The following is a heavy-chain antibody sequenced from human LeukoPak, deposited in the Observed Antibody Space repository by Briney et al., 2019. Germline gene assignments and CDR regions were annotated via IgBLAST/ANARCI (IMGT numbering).Heavy chain of an antibody. Sequence: SETLSLTCAVYGGSFSGYYWSRIRQPPGKGLEWIGEINHSGSTNYNPSLKSRVTISVDTSKNQFSLKLSSVTAADTAVYYCARVGIVATINRGWFDPWGQGTLVTVSS. CDR1: GGSFSGYY. V-gene: IGHV4-34*01. CDR3: ARVGIVATINRGWFDP. D-gene: IGHD5-12*01. J-gene: IGHJ5*02. CDR2: INHSGST.